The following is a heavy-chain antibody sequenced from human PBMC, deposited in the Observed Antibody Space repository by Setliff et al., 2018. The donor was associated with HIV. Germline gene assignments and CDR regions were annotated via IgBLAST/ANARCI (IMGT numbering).Heavy chain of an antibody. V-gene: IGHV4-31*03. J-gene: IGHJ2*01. CDR3: ARAAAAGTRCFDL. Sequence: SETLSLTCTVSGGSISSGGNYWSWIRQHPGKGLEWIGYISYSGSTYYNPSLNSRLTISIDTSKNQFSLKLSSLTAADTAVYYCARAAAAGTRCFDLWGRGTLVTVSS. D-gene: IGHD6-13*01. CDR2: ISYSGST. CDR1: GGSISSGGNY.